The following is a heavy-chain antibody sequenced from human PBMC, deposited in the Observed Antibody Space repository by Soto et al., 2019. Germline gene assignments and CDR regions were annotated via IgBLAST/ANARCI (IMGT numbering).Heavy chain of an antibody. CDR3: AGPFPWFGDPPDYYYGMDV. CDR2: IIPIFGTA. Sequence: SVKVSCKASGGTFSSYAISWLRQAPGQGLEWMGGIIPIFGTANYAQKFQGRVTITADESTSTAYMELSSLRSEDTAVYYCAGPFPWFGDPPDYYYGMDVCGQGPSVTLAS. D-gene: IGHD3-10*01. CDR1: GGTFSSYA. J-gene: IGHJ6*02. V-gene: IGHV1-69*13.